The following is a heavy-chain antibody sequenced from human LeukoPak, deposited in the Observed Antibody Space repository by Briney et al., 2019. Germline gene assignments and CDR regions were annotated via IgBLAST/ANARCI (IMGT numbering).Heavy chain of an antibody. D-gene: IGHD2-15*01. CDR3: TSGVQGCSWIVN. Sequence: PGGSLRLSCAASGFTVSSYWMHWVRQAPGKGLVWVSRVNIDGSSITYADSVKGRFTISRDNAKNTLDLQMNSLRAEDTAVYYCTSGVQGCSWIVNWGQGTLVTVSS. J-gene: IGHJ4*02. V-gene: IGHV3-74*01. CDR1: GFTVSSYW. CDR2: VNIDGSSI.